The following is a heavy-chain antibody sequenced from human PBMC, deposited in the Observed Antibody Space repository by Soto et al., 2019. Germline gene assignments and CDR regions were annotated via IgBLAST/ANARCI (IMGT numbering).Heavy chain of an antibody. V-gene: IGHV1-3*01. CDR1: AYTFTSYA. CDR3: ARANGYCASISCYGTFFDY. D-gene: IGHD2-2*01. CDR2: INPGNGNT. J-gene: IGHJ4*02. Sequence: ASVKVSCKASAYTFTSYAMHWVRQAPGQRLEWMGWINPGNGNTEYSEKLQDRITITKDTSTSAAYMEPSSLRSEDTAVYYCARANGYCASISCYGTFFDYWGQGTPVTVSS.